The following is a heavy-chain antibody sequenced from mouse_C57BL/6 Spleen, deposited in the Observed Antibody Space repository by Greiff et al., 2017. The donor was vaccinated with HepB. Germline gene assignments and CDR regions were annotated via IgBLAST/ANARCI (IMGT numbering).Heavy chain of an antibody. CDR2: ISSGSSTI. CDR1: GFTFSDYG. CDR3: ARAGYGYYYAMDD. J-gene: IGHJ4*01. Sequence: EVKLVESGGGLVKPGGSLKLSCAASGFTFSDYGMHWVRQAPEKGLEWVAYISSGSSTIYYADTVKGRFTISRDNAKNTLFLQMTSLRSEATAMYYSARAGYGYYYAMDDWGQGTSVTVSS. D-gene: IGHD1-1*02. V-gene: IGHV5-17*01.